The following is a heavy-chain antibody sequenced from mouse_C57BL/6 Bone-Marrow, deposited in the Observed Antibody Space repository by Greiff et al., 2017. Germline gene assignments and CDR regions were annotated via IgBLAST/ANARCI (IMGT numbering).Heavy chain of an antibody. Sequence: QVQLQQPGAELVKPGASVKLSCKASGYTFTSYWMHWVKQRPGQGLEWIGMIHPNSGSTNYNEKFNSKATLTVDKSSSTAYMQLSSLTSEDSAVYYCARDYYGSSPYAMDYWGQGTSVTVSS. D-gene: IGHD1-1*01. V-gene: IGHV1-64*01. CDR2: IHPNSGST. CDR3: ARDYYGSSPYAMDY. CDR1: GYTFTSYW. J-gene: IGHJ4*01.